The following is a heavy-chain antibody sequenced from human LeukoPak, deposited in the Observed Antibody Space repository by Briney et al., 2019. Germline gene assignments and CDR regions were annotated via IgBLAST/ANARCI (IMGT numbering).Heavy chain of an antibody. Sequence: SETLPLTCTVSGGSISSSSYYWGWIRQPPGKGLEWIGSIYYSGSTYYNPSLKSRVTISVDTSKNQFSLKLSSVTAADTAVYYCARHSAYYDSSNFGYWGQGTLVTVSS. CDR3: ARHSAYYDSSNFGY. J-gene: IGHJ4*02. CDR1: GGSISSSSYY. D-gene: IGHD3-22*01. CDR2: IYYSGST. V-gene: IGHV4-39*01.